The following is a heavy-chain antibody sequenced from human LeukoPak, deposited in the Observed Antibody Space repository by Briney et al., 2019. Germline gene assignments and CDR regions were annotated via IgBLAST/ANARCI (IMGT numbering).Heavy chain of an antibody. J-gene: IGHJ4*02. D-gene: IGHD3-22*01. Sequence: GGSLRLSCAASGFTFSSYAMSWVRQAPGKGLEWVSAISGSGGSTYYADSVKGRFTISRDNSKNTLYLQMNSLRAEDTAVYYCAKTYYYDSSGYYYVDVFDYWGQGTLVTVSS. V-gene: IGHV3-23*01. CDR3: AKTYYYDSSGYYYVDVFDY. CDR1: GFTFSSYA. CDR2: ISGSGGST.